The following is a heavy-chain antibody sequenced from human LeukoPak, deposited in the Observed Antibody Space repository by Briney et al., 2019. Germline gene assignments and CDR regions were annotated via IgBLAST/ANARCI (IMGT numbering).Heavy chain of an antibody. CDR2: IDHSGST. Sequence: SETLSLTCAVYGGSFSGYYWSWIRQPPGKGVEWIGEIDHSGSTNYNPSLKSRVTISVDTSKNQFSLKLSSVTAADTAVYYCARAVAGMVPFDYWGQGTLVTVSS. V-gene: IGHV4-34*01. D-gene: IGHD6-19*01. J-gene: IGHJ4*02. CDR3: ARAVAGMVPFDY. CDR1: GGSFSGYY.